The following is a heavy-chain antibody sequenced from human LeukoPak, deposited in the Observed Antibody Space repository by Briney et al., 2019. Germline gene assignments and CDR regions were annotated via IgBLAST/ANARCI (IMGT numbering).Heavy chain of an antibody. Sequence: GGSLRLSCAASGFAFEDYPMHWVRQAPGKGLEWVSLISWDGGSTYYADSVKGRFTISRDNSKNSLYLQMNSLRAEDTALYYCAKDSLWFGELYGGYFDYWGQGTLVTVSS. V-gene: IGHV3-43D*03. D-gene: IGHD3-10*01. CDR3: AKDSLWFGELYGGYFDY. CDR2: ISWDGGST. CDR1: GFAFEDYP. J-gene: IGHJ4*02.